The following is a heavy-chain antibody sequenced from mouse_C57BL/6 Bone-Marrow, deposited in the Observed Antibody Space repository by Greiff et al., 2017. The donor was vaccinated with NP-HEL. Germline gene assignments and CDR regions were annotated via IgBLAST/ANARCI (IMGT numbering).Heavy chain of an antibody. CDR1: GYTFTSYW. D-gene: IGHD2-3*01. CDR3: VVGYYYFDY. V-gene: IGHV1-64*01. Sequence: QVQLKQSGAELVKPGASVKLSCKASGYTFTSYWMHWVKQRPGQGLEWIGMIHPNSGSTKYNEKFKSKATLTVDKSSSTAYMQLSSLTSEDSAVYYCVVGYYYFDYWGQGTTLTVSS. CDR2: IHPNSGST. J-gene: IGHJ2*01.